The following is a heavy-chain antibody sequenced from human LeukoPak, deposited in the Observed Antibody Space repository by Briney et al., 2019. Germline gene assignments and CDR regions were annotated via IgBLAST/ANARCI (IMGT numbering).Heavy chain of an antibody. CDR1: GFTFSSYG. CDR3: AKVGPEYYYYMDV. D-gene: IGHD1-14*01. CDR2: IPYDGSNK. J-gene: IGHJ6*03. V-gene: IGHV3-30*02. Sequence: GGSLRLSCAASGFTFSSYGMHWVRQAPGKGLEWVAVIPYDGSNKYYADSVKGRFTISRDNSKNTLYLQMNSLRAEDTAVYYCAKVGPEYYYYMDVWGKGTTVTVSS.